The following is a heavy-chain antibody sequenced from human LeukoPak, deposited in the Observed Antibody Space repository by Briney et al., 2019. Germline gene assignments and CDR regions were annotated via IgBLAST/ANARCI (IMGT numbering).Heavy chain of an antibody. Sequence: GRSLRLSRAASGFTFSIYAMSSVRQAPGEGLEWVSAVVGSGASTYYAPSVKGRFTISRDNSKNTLHLQMNSLRAEDTAIYHCAKVRVVGDYNWFFDLWGRGALVTVSS. CDR3: AKVRVVGDYNWFFDL. CDR1: GFTFSIYA. D-gene: IGHD4-17*01. CDR2: VVGSGAST. J-gene: IGHJ2*01. V-gene: IGHV3-23*01.